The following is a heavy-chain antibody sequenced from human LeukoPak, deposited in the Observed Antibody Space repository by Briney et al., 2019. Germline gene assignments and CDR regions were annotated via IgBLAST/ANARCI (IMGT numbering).Heavy chain of an antibody. J-gene: IGHJ4*02. D-gene: IGHD3-10*01. CDR2: ISGSGGST. CDR3: AKDPMVRGVIIGYFDY. V-gene: IGHV3-23*01. Sequence: GGSLRLSCAASGFTFSSYAMSWVRQAPGKGLEWVSAISGSGGSTYYADSVKGRFTISRDNSKNTLYLQMNSLRAEDTAVYYCAKDPMVRGVIIGYFDYWGQGTLVTVSS. CDR1: GFTFSSYA.